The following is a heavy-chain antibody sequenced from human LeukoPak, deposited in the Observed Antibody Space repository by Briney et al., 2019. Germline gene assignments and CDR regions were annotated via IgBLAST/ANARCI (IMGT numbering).Heavy chain of an antibody. J-gene: IGHJ4*02. D-gene: IGHD4-17*01. V-gene: IGHV3-74*01. Sequence: GGSLRLSCAASGFTLSNYWMHWVGQAPGRGLVGVSRIQSDGSTTTYAESVRGRFTISRDNAKNTLYLQMNSLRAEDTAVYYCAREAAVPNTVFDYWGQGSLVTVSS. CDR2: IQSDGSTT. CDR3: AREAAVPNTVFDY. CDR1: GFTLSNYW.